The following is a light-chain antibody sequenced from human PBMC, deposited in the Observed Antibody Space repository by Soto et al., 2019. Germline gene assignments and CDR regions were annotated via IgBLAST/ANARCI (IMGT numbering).Light chain of an antibody. CDR3: TSYVGNDIWV. V-gene: IGLV2-8*01. CDR1: SSDVGAYNY. J-gene: IGLJ3*02. Sequence: QSALTQPPSASGSPGQSVTISCTGTSSDVGAYNYVSWYQQYPGKAPKLMIYEVTKRPSGVTDRFSGSNSGNTASLTVSGLQAEDEADYYCTSYVGNDIWVFGGGTKVTVL. CDR2: EVT.